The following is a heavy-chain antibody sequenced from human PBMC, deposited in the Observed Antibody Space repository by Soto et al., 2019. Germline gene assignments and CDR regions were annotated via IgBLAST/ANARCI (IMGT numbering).Heavy chain of an antibody. CDR3: ATGSAGGVFNWFDS. J-gene: IGHJ5*01. CDR2: IYYSGST. Sequence: SETLSLTYTVSGGSISSGDYYWSWIRQHLGKGLEWIGYIYYSGSTHYNPSLRSRVTVSVDTSKNQFSLKLSSMTAADTAVYYCATGSAGGVFNWFDSWGQGTLVTVSS. V-gene: IGHV4-31*03. CDR1: GGSISSGDYY.